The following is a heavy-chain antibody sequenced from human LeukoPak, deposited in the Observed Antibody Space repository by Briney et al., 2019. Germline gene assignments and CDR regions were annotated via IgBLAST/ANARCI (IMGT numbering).Heavy chain of an antibody. D-gene: IGHD3-16*01. CDR1: GFSFRNYG. CDR3: AKDQGVADFDY. V-gene: IGHV3-30*18. J-gene: IGHJ4*02. Sequence: PGGSLRLSCVASGFSFRNYGIHWVRQAPGKGLEWVAVISYDGSNKYYADSVKGRFTISRDNSKNTLYLQMNSLRAEDTAVYYCAKDQGVADFDYWGQGTLVTVSS. CDR2: ISYDGSNK.